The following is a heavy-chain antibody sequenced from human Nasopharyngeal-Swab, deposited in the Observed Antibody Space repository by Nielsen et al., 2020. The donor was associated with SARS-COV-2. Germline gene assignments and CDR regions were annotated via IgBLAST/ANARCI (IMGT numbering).Heavy chain of an antibody. D-gene: IGHD3-3*01. V-gene: IGHV7-4-1*02. CDR1: GYTFTSYA. CDR3: VRDDSITIFGVVIEFSGMDV. Sequence: ASLKVSCKASGYTFTSYAMNWVRQAPGQGLEWMGWINTNTGNPTYAQGFTGRFVFSLDTSVSTAYLQISSLKAEDTAVYYCVRDDSITIFGVVIEFSGMDVWGQGTTVTVSS. CDR2: INTNTGNP. J-gene: IGHJ6*02.